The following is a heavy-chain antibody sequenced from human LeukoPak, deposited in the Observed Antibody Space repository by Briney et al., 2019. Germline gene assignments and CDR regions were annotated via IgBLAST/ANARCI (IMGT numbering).Heavy chain of an antibody. V-gene: IGHV4-34*01. CDR1: GGSFSGYY. D-gene: IGHD1-26*01. CDR3: ARHSSGTYYRISYFFMDV. CDR2: INHSGST. Sequence: PSETLSLTCAVYGGSFSGYYWSWIRQPPGKGLEWIGEINHSGSTNYNPSLKSRVTISVDTSKNQFSLKLSSVTAADTAVYYCARHSSGTYYRISYFFMDVWGKGTTVTVSS. J-gene: IGHJ6*03.